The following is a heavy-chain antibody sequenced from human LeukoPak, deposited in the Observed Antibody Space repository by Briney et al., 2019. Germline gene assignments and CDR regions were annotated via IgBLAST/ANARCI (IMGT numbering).Heavy chain of an antibody. CDR1: GFTFSSYS. V-gene: IGHV3-21*01. J-gene: IGHJ4*02. CDR2: IRSSSYI. CDR3: ARAYYYDSSGDFVG. D-gene: IGHD3-22*01. Sequence: GGSLRLSCAASGFTFSSYSMNWVRQAPGKGLEWVSYIRSSSYIYYADSVKGRFTISRDNAKNSLYLQMSSLRAEDTAVYYCARAYYYDSSGDFVGWGQGTLVTVSS.